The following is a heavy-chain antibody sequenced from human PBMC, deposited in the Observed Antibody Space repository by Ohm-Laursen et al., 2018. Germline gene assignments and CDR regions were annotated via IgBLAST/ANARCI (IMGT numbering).Heavy chain of an antibody. V-gene: IGHV3-11*04. D-gene: IGHD3-22*01. CDR3: AKAAYDSSGYDAFDI. Sequence: SLRLSCAASGFTFSDYYMSWVRQAPGKGLEWISYISNSDNTIYYADSVKGRFTISRDNSKNTPYLQMNSLRAEDTAVYYCAKAAYDSSGYDAFDIWGQGTMVTVSS. CDR2: ISNSDNTI. CDR1: GFTFSDYY. J-gene: IGHJ3*02.